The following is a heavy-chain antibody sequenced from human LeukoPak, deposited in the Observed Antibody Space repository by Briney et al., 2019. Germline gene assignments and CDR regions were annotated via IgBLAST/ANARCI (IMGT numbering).Heavy chain of an antibody. CDR1: GGSISSYY. CDR2: IYYSGST. D-gene: IGHD2-2*01. V-gene: IGHV4-59*08. CDR3: ARVLGYCSSTSCLWAFDI. J-gene: IGHJ3*02. Sequence: TSETLSLTCTVSGGSISSYYWSWIRQPPGKGLEWIGYIYYSGSTNYNPSLKSRVTISVDTSKNQFSLKLSSVTAADTAVYYCARVLGYCSSTSCLWAFDIWGQGTMVTVSS.